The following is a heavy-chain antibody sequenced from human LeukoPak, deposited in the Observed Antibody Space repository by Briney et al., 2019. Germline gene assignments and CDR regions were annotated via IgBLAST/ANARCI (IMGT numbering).Heavy chain of an antibody. CDR1: GYTFTSYY. Sequence: ASVKVSCKASGYTFTSYYIHWVRQAPGQGLEWMGTINPSGGGASHAQKFQGRVTMTRDMSTTTVYMELSSLRSEDTAVYYCARDPGVPGYYYYNMDVWGKGTTVTVSS. J-gene: IGHJ6*03. CDR2: INPSGGGA. V-gene: IGHV1-46*01. D-gene: IGHD1-14*01. CDR3: ARDPGVPGYYYYNMDV.